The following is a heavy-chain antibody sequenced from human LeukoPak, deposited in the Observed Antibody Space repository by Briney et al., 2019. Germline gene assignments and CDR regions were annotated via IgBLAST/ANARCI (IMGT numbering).Heavy chain of an antibody. J-gene: IGHJ4*02. CDR2: ISYDGSSK. CDR1: GFTFSSYA. D-gene: IGHD5-18*01. CDR3: ARDWREGIQLWPTYYFDY. V-gene: IGHV3-30*04. Sequence: GGSLRLSCVVSGFTFSSYAMHWVRQAPGKGLEWVAVISYDGSSKYYADSVKGRFTISRDNSKNTLYLQMNSLRAEDTAVYYCARDWREGIQLWPTYYFDYWGQGTLVTVSS.